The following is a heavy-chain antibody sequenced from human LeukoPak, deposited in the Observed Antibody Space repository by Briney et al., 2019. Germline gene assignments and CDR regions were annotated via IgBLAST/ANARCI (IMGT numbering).Heavy chain of an antibody. D-gene: IGHD2-15*01. CDR1: GGSISSGDYY. CDR2: IYHSGST. J-gene: IGHJ3*01. Sequence: PSETLSLTCTVSGGSISSGDYYWSWIRQPPGKGLEWIGYIYHSGSTYYNPSLKSRVTISVDRSKNQFSLKLSSVTAADTAVYYCANADRFCSGGSCPVPDAFDFWGQGTMVTVSS. CDR3: ANADRFCSGGSCPVPDAFDF. V-gene: IGHV4-30-2*01.